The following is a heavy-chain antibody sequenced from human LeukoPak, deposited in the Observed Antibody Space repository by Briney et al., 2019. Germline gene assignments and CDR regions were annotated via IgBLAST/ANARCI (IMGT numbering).Heavy chain of an antibody. D-gene: IGHD6-19*01. Sequence: SSETLSLTCAVSGASISSRNWWSWVRQPPGKGLEWIGEMYHTGISNYNPSLESRVSISVDKPKNQFALKLTSVTAADTAVYFCAVSSGWYKIDYWGQGTLVTVSS. CDR1: GASISSRNW. J-gene: IGHJ4*02. CDR3: AVSSGWYKIDY. V-gene: IGHV4-4*02. CDR2: MYHTGIS.